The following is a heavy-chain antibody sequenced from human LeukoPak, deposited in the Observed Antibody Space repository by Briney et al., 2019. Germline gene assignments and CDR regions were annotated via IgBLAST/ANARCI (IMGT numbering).Heavy chain of an antibody. CDR3: ARASGSYFIDY. CDR2: ISSSSSYI. V-gene: IGHV3-21*01. CDR1: GFTFSNYN. J-gene: IGHJ4*02. Sequence: GGSLRLSCAASGFTFSNYNMNWVRQAPGKGREWVSSISSSSSYIYYADSVKGRFTISRDNAKNSLYLQMNSLRAEDTAVYYCARASGSYFIDYWGQGTLVTVSS. D-gene: IGHD1-26*01.